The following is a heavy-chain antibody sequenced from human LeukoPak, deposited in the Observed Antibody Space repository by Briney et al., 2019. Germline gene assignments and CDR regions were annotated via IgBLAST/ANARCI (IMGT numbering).Heavy chain of an antibody. J-gene: IGHJ5*02. Sequence: SVKVSCKASGGTFSSDAINWLRQAPGQGLEWMGGIIPIFGTANYAQKFQGRVTITTDESTSTAYMELSSLRSEDTAVYYCAREAATTVTMSFWFDPWGQGTLVTVSS. V-gene: IGHV1-69*05. D-gene: IGHD4-17*01. CDR1: GGTFSSDA. CDR3: AREAATTVTMSFWFDP. CDR2: IIPIFGTA.